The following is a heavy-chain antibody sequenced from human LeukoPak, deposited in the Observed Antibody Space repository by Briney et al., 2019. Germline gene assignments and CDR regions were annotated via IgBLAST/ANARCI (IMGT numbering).Heavy chain of an antibody. CDR2: INQAGSEK. V-gene: IGHV3-7*03. J-gene: IGHJ4*02. CDR3: VSGKDSGY. Sequence: PGRSLRLSCAASGFIFSTYAMHWVRQAPGKGLEWVANINQAGSEKYYVDSVKGRFTISRDNAKTSLYLQMNSLRAEDTAVYFCVSGKDSGYWGQGTLVTVSS. CDR1: GFIFSTYA. D-gene: IGHD6-25*01.